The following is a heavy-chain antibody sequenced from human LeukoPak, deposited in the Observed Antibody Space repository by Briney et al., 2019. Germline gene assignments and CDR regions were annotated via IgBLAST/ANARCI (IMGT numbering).Heavy chain of an antibody. Sequence: SQTLSLTCTVSGGSISSGGYYGSWIRQHPGKGLEWIGYIYYSGSTYYNPSLKSRVTISVDTSKNQFSLKLSSVTAADTAVYYCARDPEGMGYHDYWGQGTLVTVSS. CDR1: GGSISSGGYY. CDR2: IYYSGST. CDR3: ARDPEGMGYHDY. V-gene: IGHV4-31*03. D-gene: IGHD3-16*02. J-gene: IGHJ4*02.